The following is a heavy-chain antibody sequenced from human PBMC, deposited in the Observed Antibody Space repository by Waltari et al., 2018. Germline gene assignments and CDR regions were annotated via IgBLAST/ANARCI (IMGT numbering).Heavy chain of an antibody. CDR1: GYTFTSYD. D-gene: IGHD2-15*01. CDR3: ATAPWCSGGSCYPDAFDI. Sequence: QVQLVQSGAEVKKPGASVKVSCKASGYTFTSYDINWVRQATGHGLEWMGWMNPNSGNTIYAQKFQGRVTMTEDTSTDTAYMERSSLRSEDTAVYYCATAPWCSGGSCYPDAFDIWGQGTMVTVSS. CDR2: MNPNSGNT. V-gene: IGHV1-8*01. J-gene: IGHJ3*02.